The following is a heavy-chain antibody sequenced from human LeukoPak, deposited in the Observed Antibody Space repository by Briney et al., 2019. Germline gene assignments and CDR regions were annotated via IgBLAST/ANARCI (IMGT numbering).Heavy chain of an antibody. Sequence: SETPSLTCTVSGGSISSYYWSWIRQPPGKGLEWIGYVYYSGSTNYNPSLKSRVTISVDTSKNQFSLRLSSVAAADTSVYYCSRSPRKDYYYGMGVWGKGATVTVSS. CDR3: SRSPRKDYYYGMGV. J-gene: IGHJ6*04. CDR2: VYYSGST. CDR1: GGSISSYY. V-gene: IGHV4-59*03.